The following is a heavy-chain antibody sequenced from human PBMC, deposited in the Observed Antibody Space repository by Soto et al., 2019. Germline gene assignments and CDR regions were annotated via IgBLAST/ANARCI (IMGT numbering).Heavy chain of an antibody. D-gene: IGHD6-13*01. J-gene: IGHJ6*02. CDR2: ISWNSGSI. Sequence: SLKISCVASGFTFDDYAMHWVRQAPGKGLEWVSGISWNSGSIGYADSVKGRFTISRDNAKNSLYLQMNSLRAEDTALYYCAKSIAAAPYYYYGMDVWGQGTTVTVSS. CDR3: AKSIAAAPYYYYGMDV. CDR1: GFTFDDYA. V-gene: IGHV3-9*01.